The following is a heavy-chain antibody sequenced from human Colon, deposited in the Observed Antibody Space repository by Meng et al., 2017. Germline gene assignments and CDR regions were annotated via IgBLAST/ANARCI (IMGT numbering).Heavy chain of an antibody. D-gene: IGHD3-3*01. V-gene: IGHV6-1*01. CDR2: NYYSSKWNN. J-gene: IGHJ4*02. CDR1: GDIVDSNSAA. CDR3: ARGFLVRGFDS. Sequence: HVQLQHPGPWQLPPSRPLSRSRAISGDIVDSNSAAWNWLRQHPSGGLEWLASNYYSSKWNNDYAVSVKGRIPINANTSTNQVTLQLHSVTPEDTAVYYCARGFLVRGFDSWGQGTLVTVSS.